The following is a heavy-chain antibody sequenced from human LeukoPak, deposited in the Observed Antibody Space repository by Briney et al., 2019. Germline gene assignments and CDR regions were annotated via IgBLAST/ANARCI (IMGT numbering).Heavy chain of an antibody. V-gene: IGHV3-30*03. CDR2: ISYDGSNK. Sequence: PGRSLRLSCAASGFTLSSYGMHWVRQAPGKGLEWVAVISYDGSNKYYADSVKGRFTISRDNSKNTLYLQMNSLRAEDTAVYYCARSYYYDSSGYYDTFSSFDYWGQGTLVTVSS. CDR1: GFTLSSYG. CDR3: ARSYYYDSSGYYDTFSSFDY. J-gene: IGHJ4*02. D-gene: IGHD3-22*01.